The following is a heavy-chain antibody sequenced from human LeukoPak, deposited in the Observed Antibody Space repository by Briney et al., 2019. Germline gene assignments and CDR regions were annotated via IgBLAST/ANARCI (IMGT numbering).Heavy chain of an antibody. CDR1: GYSFTGYY. J-gene: IGHJ4*02. CDR2: INPTSGGT. Sequence: ASVKVSCKASGYSFTGYYIHWVRQAPGQGLEWMGWINPTSGGTNSAQKFQGRVTMTRDTSISTAYMDLIGLRSDDTAVYYCARSPPWGSKGYYDYWGQGTLVTVSS. CDR3: ARSPPWGSKGYYDY. V-gene: IGHV1-2*02. D-gene: IGHD3-16*01.